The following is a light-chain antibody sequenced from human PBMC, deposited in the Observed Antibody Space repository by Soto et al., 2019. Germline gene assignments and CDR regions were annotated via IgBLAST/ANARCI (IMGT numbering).Light chain of an antibody. CDR2: DAS. J-gene: IGKJ4*01. Sequence: IVMTQTPATLSVSPGERVTLSCRASQSVSYHVAWYQQKPGQTPRLVIYDASSRASGIPARFSGSRSGTDFSLTISGLQSEDFGVYYCQQYNSWLTFGGGTRLDI. CDR1: QSVSYH. CDR3: QQYNSWLT. V-gene: IGKV3-15*01.